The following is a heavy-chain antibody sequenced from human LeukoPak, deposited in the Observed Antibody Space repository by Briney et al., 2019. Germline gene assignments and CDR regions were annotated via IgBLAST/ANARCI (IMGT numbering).Heavy chain of an antibody. CDR2: MNPNSGNT. CDR3: ARGLQNLEGMDV. Sequence: ASVKVSCKASGYTFTSYDINWVRQATGQGLEWMGWMNPNSGNTGYAQKFQGRVTMTRNTSISTAYMELSSLRSEDTAVYYCARGLQNLEGMDVWDQGTTVTASS. V-gene: IGHV1-8*01. D-gene: IGHD3-3*01. J-gene: IGHJ6*02. CDR1: GYTFTSYD.